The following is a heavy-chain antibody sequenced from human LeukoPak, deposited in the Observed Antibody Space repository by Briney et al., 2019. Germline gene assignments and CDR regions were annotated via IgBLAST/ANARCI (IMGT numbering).Heavy chain of an antibody. Sequence: IRXPPEKGLEWIGHIYSSGSTNYNPSLKSRVTISIDTSKNQISLRLTSVTAADTAIYYCAKSAAGTGPYWGQGTLVAV. V-gene: IGHV4-59*03. CDR3: AKSAAGTGPY. J-gene: IGHJ4*02. D-gene: IGHD6-13*01. CDR2: IYSSGST.